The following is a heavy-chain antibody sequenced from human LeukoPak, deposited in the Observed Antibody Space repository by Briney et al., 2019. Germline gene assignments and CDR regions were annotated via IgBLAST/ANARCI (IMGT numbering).Heavy chain of an antibody. J-gene: IGHJ4*02. CDR1: DGSMSGYY. Sequence: SETLSLTCTVSDGSMSGYYWSWIRQPPGKGLEWFGYTYYSGSTNYNPSLKRRVTISEDRSMNQFSLKLSSVTAADTAVYYCARHKSDYGDYHAHWGQGTLVTVSS. CDR3: ARHKSDYGDYHAH. V-gene: IGHV4-59*08. CDR2: TYYSGST. D-gene: IGHD4-17*01.